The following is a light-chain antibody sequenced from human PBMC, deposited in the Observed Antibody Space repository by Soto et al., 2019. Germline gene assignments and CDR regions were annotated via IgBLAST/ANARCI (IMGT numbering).Light chain of an antibody. V-gene: IGLV2-11*01. J-gene: IGLJ1*01. CDR2: DAS. CDR1: SSDVGGYDF. Sequence: QSALTQPRSVSGSPGQSVTISCTGTSSDVGGYDFVSWYQQHPAKAPKLMIYDASKRPSGIPDRFSGSKSGNTASLTISGLQAEDEADYYCCSYAGSYTLYVFGTGTKVTVL. CDR3: CSYAGSYTLYV.